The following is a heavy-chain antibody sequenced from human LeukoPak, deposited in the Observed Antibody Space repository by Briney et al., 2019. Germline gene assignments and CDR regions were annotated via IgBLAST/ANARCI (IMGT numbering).Heavy chain of an antibody. V-gene: IGHV1-3*01. D-gene: IGHD5-18*01. J-gene: IGHJ4*02. Sequence: ASVKVSCKAPGYTFTSYAMHWVRQAPGQRLEWMGWINAGNGNTKYSQKFQGRVTITRDTSASTAYMELSSLRSEDTAVYYCARAGYSYGTAGSPGLNYFDYWGQGTLVTVSS. CDR1: GYTFTSYA. CDR3: ARAGYSYGTAGSPGLNYFDY. CDR2: INAGNGNT.